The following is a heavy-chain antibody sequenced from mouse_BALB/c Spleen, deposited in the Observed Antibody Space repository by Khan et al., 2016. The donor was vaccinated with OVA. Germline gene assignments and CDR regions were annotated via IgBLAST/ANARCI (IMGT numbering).Heavy chain of an antibody. D-gene: IGHD1-1*01. Sequence: VQLKQSGPGLVKPSQSLSLTCTVTGYSITSNYAWNWIRQFPGNKLEWMGYISSSGSTNYNPSLNSRISINRDTSKNQFFLQLNSVTTEDTATYYCARGNYYGYAMDYWGQGTSITVSS. CDR1: GYSITSNYA. J-gene: IGHJ4*01. CDR3: ARGNYYGYAMDY. CDR2: ISSSGST. V-gene: IGHV3-2*02.